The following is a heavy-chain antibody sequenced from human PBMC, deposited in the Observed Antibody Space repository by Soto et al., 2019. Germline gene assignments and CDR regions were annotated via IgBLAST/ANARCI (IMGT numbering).Heavy chain of an antibody. D-gene: IGHD2-15*01. CDR2: IKQDGSEK. J-gene: IGHJ4*02. CDR3: ARECSGGDCYDY. Sequence: XVSLRLSCAASGFTFSSYWMSWVRQAPGKGLEWVANIKQDGSEKYYVDSVKGRFTISRDNAKNSLYLQMNSLRAEDTAVYYCARECSGGDCYDYWGQGTLVTVSS. CDR1: GFTFSSYW. V-gene: IGHV3-7*03.